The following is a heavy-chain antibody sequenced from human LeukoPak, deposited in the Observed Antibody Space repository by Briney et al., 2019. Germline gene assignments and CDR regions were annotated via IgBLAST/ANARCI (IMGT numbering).Heavy chain of an antibody. CDR1: GGSISSYY. J-gene: IGHJ3*02. Sequence: SETLSLACTVSGGSISSYYWSWIRQPPGKGLEWIGYIYYSGSTNYNPSLKSRVTISVDTSKNQFSLKLSSVTAADTAVYYCARDLPVGAFDIWGQGTMVTVSS. CDR2: IYYSGST. CDR3: ARDLPVGAFDI. V-gene: IGHV4-59*01.